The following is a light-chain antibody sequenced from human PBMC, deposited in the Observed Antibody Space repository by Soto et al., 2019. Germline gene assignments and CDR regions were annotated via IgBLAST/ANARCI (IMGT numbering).Light chain of an antibody. J-gene: IGKJ1*01. CDR1: QSINSN. Sequence: VMTQSPATLSVSPGERATLSCRASQSINSNLAWYQQRPGQAPRLLIYGASTRATGIPARFSGSGSGTEFTLTISSLQSEDFAVYYCQQYNNWWTFGQGTK. V-gene: IGKV3-15*01. CDR3: QQYNNWWT. CDR2: GAS.